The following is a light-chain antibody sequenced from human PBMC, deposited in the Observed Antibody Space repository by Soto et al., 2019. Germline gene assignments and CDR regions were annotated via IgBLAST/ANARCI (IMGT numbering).Light chain of an antibody. CDR3: QQYNNWPPWT. J-gene: IGKJ1*01. V-gene: IGKV3D-15*01. CDR2: GES. CDR1: QRISSN. Sequence: EIVMTQSPATLSVSPGERATLSCRASQRISSNLAWYQQKPCQAPRLLIYGESTSATGIPARFSGSGSGTEFTLTISSLQSEDFAVYYCQQYNNWPPWTFGQGTKVEIK.